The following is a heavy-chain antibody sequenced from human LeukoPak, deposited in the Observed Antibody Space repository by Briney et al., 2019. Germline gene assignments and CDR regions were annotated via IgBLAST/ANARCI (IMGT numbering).Heavy chain of an antibody. V-gene: IGHV3-64*04. CDR3: AKYCSGISCYSGVDY. J-gene: IGHJ4*02. CDR2: ISSNGGST. CDR1: GFTFSSYA. D-gene: IGHD2-15*01. Sequence: GGSLRLSCSASGFTFSSYAMHWVRQAPGKGLEYVSAISSNGGSTYYADSVKGRFTISRDNSKNTLYLQMSSLRVEDTAVYYCAKYCSGISCYSGVDYWGQGTLVTVSS.